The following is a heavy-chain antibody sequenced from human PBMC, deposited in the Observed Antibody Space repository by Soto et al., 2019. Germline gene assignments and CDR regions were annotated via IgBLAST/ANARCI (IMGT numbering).Heavy chain of an antibody. D-gene: IGHD3-10*01. CDR1: GFTFSSYA. V-gene: IGHV3-23*01. J-gene: IGHJ3*02. CDR2: ISVSGGT. CDR3: ARDLSRAYGREHDAFDI. Sequence: GGSLRLSCAASGFTFSSYAMNWVRQAPGKGPEWVSHISVSGGTYYADSVKGRFTISRDNSKNTLFLQMNSLRAEDTAVYYCARDLSRAYGREHDAFDIWGQGTMVTVSS.